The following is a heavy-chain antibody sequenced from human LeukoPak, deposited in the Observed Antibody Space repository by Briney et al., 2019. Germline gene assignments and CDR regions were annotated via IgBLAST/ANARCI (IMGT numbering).Heavy chain of an antibody. D-gene: IGHD3-10*01. CDR1: GGSFSGYY. Sequence: SETLSLTCAVYGGSFSGYYWSWIRQPPEKGLEWIGEINHSGSINYNPSLESRVTISIDTSKNQFSLELSSVTAADTAVYYCARKYYYSSGNYYEYWGQGTLVTVSS. V-gene: IGHV4-34*01. CDR3: ARKYYYSSGNYYEY. J-gene: IGHJ4*02. CDR2: INHSGSI.